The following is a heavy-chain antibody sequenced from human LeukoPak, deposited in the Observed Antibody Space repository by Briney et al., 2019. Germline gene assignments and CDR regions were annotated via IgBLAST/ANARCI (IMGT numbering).Heavy chain of an antibody. CDR1: GFTVSSNY. CDR3: ARPLSGYSSSLGY. V-gene: IGHV3-66*04. CDR2: IYSGGST. Sequence: GGSLRLSCAASGFTVSSNYMSWVRQAPGKGLEWVSVIYSGGSTYYADSVKGRFTISRDNSKNTLYLQVNSLRAEDTAVYYCARPLSGYSSSLGYWGQGTLVTVSS. J-gene: IGHJ4*02. D-gene: IGHD6-6*01.